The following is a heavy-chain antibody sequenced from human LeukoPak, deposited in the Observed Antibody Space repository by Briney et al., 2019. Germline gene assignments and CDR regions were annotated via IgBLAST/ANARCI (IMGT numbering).Heavy chain of an antibody. CDR2: IKQDGSAK. J-gene: IGHJ3*02. D-gene: IGHD5-12*01. CDR3: ARVNPLVAPGALDI. V-gene: IGHV3-7*01. Sequence: GGSLRLSCVASGFTFSKYWMTWVRQAPGKGPAWVANIKQDGSAKYYMDSVKGRFAISRDNAKNSLYLRMNSLGAEDTAVYYCARVNPLVAPGALDIWGQGTMVAVSS. CDR1: GFTFSKYW.